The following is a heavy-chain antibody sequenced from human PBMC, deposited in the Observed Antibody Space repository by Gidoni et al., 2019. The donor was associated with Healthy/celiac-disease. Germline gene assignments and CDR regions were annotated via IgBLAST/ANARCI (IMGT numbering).Heavy chain of an antibody. CDR2: ISSSSSYI. V-gene: IGHV3-21*01. Sequence: EVQLVESGGGLVKPGGSLRLSCAASGFTFSSYSMNWVRQAPGKGLDWVSSISSSSSYIYYADSVKGRFTISRDNAKNSLYLQMNSLRAEDTAVYYCARLGDEDGMDVWGQGTTVTVSS. J-gene: IGHJ6*02. CDR3: ARLGDEDGMDV. D-gene: IGHD1-26*01. CDR1: GFTFSSYS.